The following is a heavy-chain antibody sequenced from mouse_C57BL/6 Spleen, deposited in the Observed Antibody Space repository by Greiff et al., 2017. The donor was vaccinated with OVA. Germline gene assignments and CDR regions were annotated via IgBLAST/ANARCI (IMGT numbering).Heavy chain of an antibody. J-gene: IGHJ4*01. CDR2: IYPGSGST. CDR3: ARKSYYDYDEAMDY. Sequence: QVQLQQSGAELVKPGASVKMSCKASGYTFTSYWITWVKQRPGQGLEWIGDIYPGSGSTNYNEKFKSKATLTVDTSSSTAYMQLSSLTSEDSAVYYCARKSYYDYDEAMDYWGQGTSVTVSS. D-gene: IGHD2-4*01. CDR1: GYTFTSYW. V-gene: IGHV1-55*01.